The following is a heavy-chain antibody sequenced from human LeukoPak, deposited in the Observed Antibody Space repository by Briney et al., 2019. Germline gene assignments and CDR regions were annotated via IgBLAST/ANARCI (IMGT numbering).Heavy chain of an antibody. CDR1: GFTFSSYE. J-gene: IGHJ6*04. CDR3: ARDRNYYYHGMDV. Sequence: PGGSLRLSCAASGFTFSSYEMNWVRQAPGKGLEWVSYISSSGSAIYYADSVKGRFTISRDNAKNSLYLQMNSLRAEDTAVYYCARDRNYYYHGMDVWGKGTTVTVSS. CDR2: ISSSGSAI. V-gene: IGHV3-48*03.